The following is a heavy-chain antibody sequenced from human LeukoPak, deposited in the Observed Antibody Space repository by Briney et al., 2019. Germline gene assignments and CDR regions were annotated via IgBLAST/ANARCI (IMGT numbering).Heavy chain of an antibody. CDR1: GYTFTGHY. CDR2: NYPSSGDI. Sequence: ASVKVSCKASGYTFTGHYMHWVRQAPGQGLEWMGWNYPSSGDIDYSHIFEGRVTMTRDTSSSTAYMELSRLRSDDTAVCYCARAAIAVDGDYNYHYMDVWGKGTTVTVSS. V-gene: IGHV1-2*07. J-gene: IGHJ6*03. D-gene: IGHD6-19*01. CDR3: ARAAIAVDGDYNYHYMDV.